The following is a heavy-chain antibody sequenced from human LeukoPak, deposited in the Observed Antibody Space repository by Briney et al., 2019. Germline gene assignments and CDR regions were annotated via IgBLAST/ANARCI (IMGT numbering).Heavy chain of an antibody. V-gene: IGHV4-31*03. D-gene: IGHD5-18*01. CDR1: GDSISTFCYY. CDR3: AREISSIGSVTGFDT. J-gene: IGHJ5*02. Sequence: SQTLSLMYTVSGDSISTFCYYWTTIRQHPGKGLEWIGYIYYCGSTDYNPSLRSRLNISIDTSKNQFSLKLTSVTAAEEAVYYCAREISSIGSVTGFDTWGQETAVTVSS. CDR2: IYYCGST.